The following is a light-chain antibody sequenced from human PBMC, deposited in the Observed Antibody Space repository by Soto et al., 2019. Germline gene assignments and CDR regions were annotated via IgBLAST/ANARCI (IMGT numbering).Light chain of an antibody. CDR2: DAS. V-gene: IGKV1-5*01. CDR3: QQYNSYPWT. Sequence: DIQMTQSPSNLSASVGDRVTITCRASQSISVWLAWYQQKPGKAPKVLIYDASSLESGVPSRFSGSGSGTEFTLTISSLQPDDFATYYCQQYNSYPWTFGQGTKVDIK. J-gene: IGKJ1*01. CDR1: QSISVW.